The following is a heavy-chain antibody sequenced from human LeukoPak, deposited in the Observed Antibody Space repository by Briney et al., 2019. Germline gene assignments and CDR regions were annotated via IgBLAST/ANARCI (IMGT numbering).Heavy chain of an antibody. CDR2: ISAYNGNT. Sequence: GASVKVSCKASGYTFTSYGISWVRQAPGQGLEWMGWISAYNGNTNYAQKLQGRVTMTTDTSTSTAYMELRSLRSEDTAVYYCARGIQYYDFWSGYLHQYYYYYMDVWGKGTTVTVSS. CDR3: ARGIQYYDFWSGYLHQYYYYYMDV. J-gene: IGHJ6*03. CDR1: GYTFTSYG. V-gene: IGHV1-18*01. D-gene: IGHD3-3*01.